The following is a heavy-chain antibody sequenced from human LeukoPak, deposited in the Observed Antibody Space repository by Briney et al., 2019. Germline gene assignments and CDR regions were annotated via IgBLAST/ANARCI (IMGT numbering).Heavy chain of an antibody. J-gene: IGHJ4*02. CDR2: ISNSGSTI. Sequence: GGSLRLPCAASGFTFSSYSMNWVRQAPGKGLEWVSYISNSGSTIDYADSVKGRFTISRDNAKNSLYRQMNSLRAEDTAVYYCSRLRGYSYGYADYWGQGTLVTVSS. CDR1: GFTFSSYS. CDR3: SRLRGYSYGYADY. D-gene: IGHD5-18*01. V-gene: IGHV3-48*04.